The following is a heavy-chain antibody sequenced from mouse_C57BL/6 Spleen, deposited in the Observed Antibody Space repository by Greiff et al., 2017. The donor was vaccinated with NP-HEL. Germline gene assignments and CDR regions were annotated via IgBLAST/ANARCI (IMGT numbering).Heavy chain of an antibody. J-gene: IGHJ1*03. Sequence: EVKVEESGPGLVKPSQSLSLTCSVTGYSITSGYYWNWIRQFPGNKLEWMGYISYDGSNNYNPSLKNRISITRDTSKNQFFLKLNSVTTEETATYFCARENLPYWYFDVWGTGTTVTVSS. CDR2: ISYDGSN. CDR1: GYSITSGYY. CDR3: ARENLPYWYFDV. D-gene: IGHD6-1*01. V-gene: IGHV3-6*01.